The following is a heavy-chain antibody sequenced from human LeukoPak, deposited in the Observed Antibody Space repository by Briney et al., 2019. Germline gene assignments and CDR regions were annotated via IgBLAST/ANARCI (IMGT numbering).Heavy chain of an antibody. Sequence: GGSLRLSCAASGFTFSSYSMNWVRQAPGKGLEWVSSISSSSSYIYYADSVKGRFTISRDNAKNSLYLQMNSLRAEDTAVYYCARSWGATTPPYWGQGTLVTVSS. V-gene: IGHV3-21*01. CDR3: ARSWGATTPPY. CDR2: ISSSSSYI. CDR1: GFTFSSYS. D-gene: IGHD5-12*01. J-gene: IGHJ4*02.